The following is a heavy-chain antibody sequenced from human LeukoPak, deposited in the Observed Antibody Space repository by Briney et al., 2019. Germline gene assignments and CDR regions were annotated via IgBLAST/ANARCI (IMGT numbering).Heavy chain of an antibody. J-gene: IGHJ4*02. CDR3: AVCSSTSCPDY. D-gene: IGHD2-2*01. CDR1: GFSFSSYT. V-gene: IGHV3-21*01. CDR2: ISRGGSNV. Sequence: GGSLRLSCAASGFSFSSYTMHWVRQAPGEGLEWVSSISRGGSNVFYGDSLKGRFTISRDNAKNSLHLQMNSLRVEDTAIYFCAVCSSTSCPDYWGQGTLVTVSS.